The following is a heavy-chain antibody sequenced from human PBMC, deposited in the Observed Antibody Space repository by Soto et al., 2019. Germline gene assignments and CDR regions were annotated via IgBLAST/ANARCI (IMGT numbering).Heavy chain of an antibody. Sequence: QVQLVESGGGVVQPGRSLRLSCAVSGFTFSIYGMHWVRQAPGKGLEWVAVIWFDGRNKHYADSVKGRFTISRDTSKNTLYLEMNSLRADXTAVXYXAXDGGSGWGDAFDVWGQGTLVTVSS. CDR1: GFTFSIYG. CDR2: IWFDGRNK. D-gene: IGHD6-19*01. V-gene: IGHV3-33*01. CDR3: AXDGGSGWGDAFDV. J-gene: IGHJ3*01.